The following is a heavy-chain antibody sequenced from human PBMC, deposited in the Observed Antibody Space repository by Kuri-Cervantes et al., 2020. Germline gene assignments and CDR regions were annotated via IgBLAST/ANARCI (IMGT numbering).Heavy chain of an antibody. CDR2: INPSGGST. CDR3: ATSSMIGENWFDP. D-gene: IGHD3-22*01. CDR1: GYTFTSYG. Sequence: GGSLRLSCKASGYTFTSYGISWVRQAPGQGLEWMGIINPSGGSTSYAQKFQGRVTMTRNTSISTAYMELSSLRSEDTAVYYCATSSMIGENWFDPWGQGTLVTVSS. J-gene: IGHJ5*02. V-gene: IGHV1-46*01.